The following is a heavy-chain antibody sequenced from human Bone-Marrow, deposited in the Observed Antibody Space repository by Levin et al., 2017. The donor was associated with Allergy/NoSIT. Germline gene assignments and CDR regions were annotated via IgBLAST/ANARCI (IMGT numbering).Heavy chain of an antibody. V-gene: IGHV2-5*02. D-gene: IGHD3-16*02. CDR2: IYGDGNT. CDR1: GFSLTTRGVG. J-gene: IGHJ5*02. Sequence: SGPTLVKPTQTLTLTCTFSGFSLTTRGVGVGWIRQTPGQALEWLALIYGDGNTRYSPSLNSRLTITKDTSNNQVVLRMTNMDPVDTATYFCAHSVVLRVYEWTQEYRDKWIDPWGQGTLVTVSS. CDR3: AHSVVLRVYEWTQEYRDKWIDP.